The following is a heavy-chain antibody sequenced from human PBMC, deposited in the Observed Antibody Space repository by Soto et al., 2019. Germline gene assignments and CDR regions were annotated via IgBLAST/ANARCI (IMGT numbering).Heavy chain of an antibody. CDR1: GFTVSSNY. CDR3: ARVVGPQNYYFDY. D-gene: IGHD1-26*01. J-gene: IGHJ4*02. CDR2: IYSGGST. V-gene: IGHV3-53*01. Sequence: GGSLRLSCAASGFTVSSNYMSWVRQAPGKGLEWVSVIYSGGSTYYADSVKGRFTISRDNSKNTLYLQMNSLRAEDTAVYYCARVVGPQNYYFDYWGQGTLVTVSS.